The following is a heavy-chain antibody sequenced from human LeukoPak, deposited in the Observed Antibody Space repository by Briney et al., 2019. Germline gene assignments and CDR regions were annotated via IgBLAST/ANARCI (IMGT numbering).Heavy chain of an antibody. V-gene: IGHV1-8*01. Sequence: GASVKVSCKASGYTFTGSDINWVRQATGQGLEWMGWINPKSGRTGYAKKFQARVTMTTDTSTSTAYMDLRSLRSDDTAVYYCAITKSSLAGYSSGWYLGYWGQGTLVTVSS. CDR1: GYTFTGSD. D-gene: IGHD6-19*01. J-gene: IGHJ4*02. CDR2: INPKSGRT. CDR3: AITKSSLAGYSSGWYLGY.